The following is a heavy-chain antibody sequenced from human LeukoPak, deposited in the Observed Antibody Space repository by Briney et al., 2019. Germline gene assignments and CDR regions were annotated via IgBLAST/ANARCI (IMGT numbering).Heavy chain of an antibody. V-gene: IGHV4-34*01. CDR2: INHSGST. Sequence: SETLSLTCAVYGGSFSGYYWSGIRQPPGKGREWIGEINHSGSTNYNPSLKSRVTISIDTSKNQFSLKLSSVTAADTAVYYCARSGLIVVVPAATAEGYNWFDPWGQGTLVTVSS. D-gene: IGHD2-2*01. J-gene: IGHJ5*02. CDR3: ARSGLIVVVPAATAEGYNWFDP. CDR1: GGSFSGYY.